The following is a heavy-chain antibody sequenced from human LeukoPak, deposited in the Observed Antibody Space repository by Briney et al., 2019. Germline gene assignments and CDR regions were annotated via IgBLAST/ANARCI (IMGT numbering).Heavy chain of an antibody. CDR1: GFTFRSYT. D-gene: IGHD6-19*01. CDR2: INGGVVTT. Sequence: GGSLRLSCAPSGFTFRSYTMSWVRQAPRKGLECVSGINGGVVTTYYADSVKGRFTISRDNSKNTLYLQMNSLRAENTAVYYCANRGGWLGPPPDYWGQATLVSVCS. J-gene: IGHJ4*02. CDR3: ANRGGWLGPPPDY. V-gene: IGHV3-23*01.